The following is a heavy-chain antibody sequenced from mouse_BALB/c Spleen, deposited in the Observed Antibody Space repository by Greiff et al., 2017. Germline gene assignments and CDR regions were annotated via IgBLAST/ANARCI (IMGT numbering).Heavy chain of an antibody. Sequence: VQLQQSGAELVKPGASVKMSCKASGYTFTSYVMHWVKLKPGQGLEWIGYINPYNDGTKYNEKFKGKATLTSDKSSSTAYMELSSLTSEDSAVYYCARWPYDYDYYAMDYWGQGTSVTVSS. CDR1: GYTFTSYV. CDR3: ARWPYDYDYYAMDY. V-gene: IGHV1-14*01. CDR2: INPYNDGT. J-gene: IGHJ4*01. D-gene: IGHD2-4*01.